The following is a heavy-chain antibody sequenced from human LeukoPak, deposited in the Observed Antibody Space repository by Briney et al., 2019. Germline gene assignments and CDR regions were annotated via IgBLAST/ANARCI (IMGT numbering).Heavy chain of an antibody. V-gene: IGHV1-2*02. D-gene: IGHD1/OR15-1a*01. CDR2: INPNSGGT. CDR3: ARSSITGTLLFDY. J-gene: IGHJ4*02. Sequence: GASVKVSCKASGYTFTDYYFHWVRQAPGQGLEWMGWINPNSGGTNYAQKFQGRVTMTRDTSISTAYMALSRLRSDDTAVYYCARSSITGTLLFDYWGQGTLVTVSS. CDR1: GYTFTDYY.